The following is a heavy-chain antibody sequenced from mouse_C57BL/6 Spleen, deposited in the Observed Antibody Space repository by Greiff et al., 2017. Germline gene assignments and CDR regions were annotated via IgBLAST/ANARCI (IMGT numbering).Heavy chain of an antibody. J-gene: IGHJ4*01. CDR3: ARPSTDRAMDY. V-gene: IGHV1-26*01. D-gene: IGHD1-1*01. Sequence: EVQLQQSGPELVKPGASVKISCKASGYTFTDYYMNWVKQSHGKSLEWIGDINPNNGGTSYNQKFKGKATLTVDKSSSTAYMELRSLTSEDSAVYYCARPSTDRAMDYWGQGTSVTVSS. CDR1: GYTFTDYY. CDR2: INPNNGGT.